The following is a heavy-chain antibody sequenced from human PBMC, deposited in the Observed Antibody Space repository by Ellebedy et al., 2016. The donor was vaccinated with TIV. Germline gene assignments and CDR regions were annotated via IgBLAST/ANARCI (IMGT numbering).Heavy chain of an antibody. J-gene: IGHJ4*02. V-gene: IGHV3-21*04. Sequence: GESLKISCAASGFTFSSYTMNWVRQAPGKGLEWVSSISGSSSYIYYADSVKGRSTISRANAKNTLHLQMNSLRAEDTAVYYCAKDYFYDSSGGYFDYWGQGTLVTVSS. CDR2: ISGSSSYI. D-gene: IGHD3-22*01. CDR1: GFTFSSYT. CDR3: AKDYFYDSSGGYFDY.